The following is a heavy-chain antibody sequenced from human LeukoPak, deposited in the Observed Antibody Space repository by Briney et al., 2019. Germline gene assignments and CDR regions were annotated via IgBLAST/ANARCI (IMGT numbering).Heavy chain of an antibody. V-gene: IGHV3-74*01. Sequence: GGSLRLSCAASGFTFSNYWMHWVRQAPGKGLVWVSRINSDGSTTNYADSVKGRFTISRDNAKDTLYLQMNSLRAEDTAVYYCARDGTYSSSSFDYWGQGTLVTVSS. J-gene: IGHJ4*02. CDR3: ARDGTYSSSSFDY. CDR1: GFTFSNYW. D-gene: IGHD6-6*01. CDR2: INSDGSTT.